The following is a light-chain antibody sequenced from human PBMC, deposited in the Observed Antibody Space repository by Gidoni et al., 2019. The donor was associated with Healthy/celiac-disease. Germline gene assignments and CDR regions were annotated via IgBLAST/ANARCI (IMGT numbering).Light chain of an antibody. V-gene: IGKV1-39*01. CDR3: QQSYSTLFT. CDR2: AAS. CDR1: QSISSY. J-gene: IGKJ3*01. Sequence: IQMTQSPSYLSASVADRVTITCRASQSISSYLNWYQQKPGKAPKLLIYAASSLQSGVPSRFSGSGSGTDFTLTISSLQPEDFATYYCQQSYSTLFTFGPGTKVDIK.